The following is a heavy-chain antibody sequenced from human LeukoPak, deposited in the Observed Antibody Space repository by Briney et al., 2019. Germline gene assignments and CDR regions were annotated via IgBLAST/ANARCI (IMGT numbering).Heavy chain of an antibody. CDR1: GFRFGDYG. D-gene: IGHD2-2*01. Sequence: GGSLRLSCAASGFRFGDYGMSWVRHVPGKGLEWVSGTSGDGASTGTADSVKGRFTISRDNVKNFLYLQMNSLRVEDTALYFCGRVYCSTTSCYDYYDYYMDVWGKGTTVTVSS. CDR3: GRVYCSTTSCYDYYDYYMDV. V-gene: IGHV3-20*04. J-gene: IGHJ6*03. CDR2: TSGDGAST.